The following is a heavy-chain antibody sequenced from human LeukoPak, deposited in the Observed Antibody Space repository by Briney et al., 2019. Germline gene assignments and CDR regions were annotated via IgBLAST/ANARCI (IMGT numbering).Heavy chain of an antibody. CDR1: GGSLSGYY. V-gene: IGHV4-34*01. Sequence: SETLSLTCTVYGGSLSGYYWSWIRQPPGKGLEWIGEINHSGSTNYNPSLKSRVTISVDTSKNQFSLKLSSVTAADTAVYYCARGADNLIVAVPAAPFDYWGQGTLVTVSS. CDR2: INHSGST. CDR3: ARGADNLIVAVPAAPFDY. J-gene: IGHJ4*02. D-gene: IGHD2-2*01.